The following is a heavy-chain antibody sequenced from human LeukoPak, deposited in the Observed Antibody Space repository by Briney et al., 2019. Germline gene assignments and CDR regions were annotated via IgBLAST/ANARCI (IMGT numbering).Heavy chain of an antibody. CDR3: ARDRYYYGSGSYRRFDP. D-gene: IGHD3-10*01. J-gene: IGHJ5*02. CDR1: GYTFTSYD. CDR2: MNPNSGNT. Sequence: GSVKVSCKASGYTFTSYDINWVRQATGQGLEWMGWMNPNSGNTGYAQKFQGRVTITRNTSISTAYMELSSLRSEDTAVYYCARDRYYYGSGSYRRFDPWGQGTLVTVSS. V-gene: IGHV1-8*03.